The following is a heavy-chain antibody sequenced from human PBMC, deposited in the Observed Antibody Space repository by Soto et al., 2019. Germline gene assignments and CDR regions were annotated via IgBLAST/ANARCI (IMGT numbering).Heavy chain of an antibody. D-gene: IGHD6-13*01. V-gene: IGHV1-2*04. CDR2: INPNSGGT. J-gene: IGHJ4*02. CDR3: ARVYSSSWLPELAYFDY. CDR1: GYTFTGYY. Sequence: ASVKVSCKASGYTFTGYYMHWVRQAPGQGLEWMGWINPNSGGTNYAQKFQGWVTMTRDTSISTAYMELSRLRPDDTAVYYCARVYSSSWLPELAYFDYWGQGTLVTVSS.